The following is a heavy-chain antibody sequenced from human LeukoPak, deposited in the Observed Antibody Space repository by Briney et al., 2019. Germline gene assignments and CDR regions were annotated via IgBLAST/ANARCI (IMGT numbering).Heavy chain of an antibody. D-gene: IGHD3-10*01. CDR1: GFIFNNYA. CDR2: ISWNSGSI. CDR3: ARVKAGVKFDY. Sequence: GGSLRLSCAGSGFIFNNYAMHWVRQPPGKGLEWVSGISWNSGSIDYAVSVKGRFTISRDNAKNSLYLQMNSLRAEDTAVYYCARVKAGVKFDYWGQGTLVTVSS. V-gene: IGHV3-9*01. J-gene: IGHJ4*02.